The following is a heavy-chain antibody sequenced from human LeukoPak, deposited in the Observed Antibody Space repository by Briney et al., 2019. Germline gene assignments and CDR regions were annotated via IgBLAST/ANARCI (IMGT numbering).Heavy chain of an antibody. CDR1: GFTFSSYA. CDR3: VKWVVGATTEYYFDY. CDR2: ISGSGGST. J-gene: IGHJ4*02. V-gene: IGHV3-23*01. Sequence: GGSLRLSCAVSGFTFSSYAMSWVRQAPGKGLEWVSAISGSGGSTYYADSVKGRFTISRDNSKNTLYLQMNSLRAEDTAVYYCVKWVVGATTEYYFDYWGQGTLVTVSS. D-gene: IGHD1-26*01.